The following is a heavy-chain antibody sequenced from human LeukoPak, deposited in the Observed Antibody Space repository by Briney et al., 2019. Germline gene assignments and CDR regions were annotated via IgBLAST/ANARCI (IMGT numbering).Heavy chain of an antibody. CDR3: ARRRRIGAAGGDGMDV. CDR2: TYNSGRT. CDR1: GGSMSNYY. D-gene: IGHD6-13*01. Sequence: PSETLSLTCTVSGGSMSNYYWTWIRQPPGQGLEWIGYTYNSGRTNYNPSLKSRVTISAEPSKNQFSLKLDSVTAEDTANYYCARRRRIGAAGGDGMDVWGQGTTVTVSS. V-gene: IGHV4-4*09. J-gene: IGHJ6*02.